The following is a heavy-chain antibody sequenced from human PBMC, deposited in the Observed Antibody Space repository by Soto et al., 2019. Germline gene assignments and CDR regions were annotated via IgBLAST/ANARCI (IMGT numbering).Heavy chain of an antibody. J-gene: IGHJ4*02. CDR1: GFTFDDYA. Sequence: GGSLRLSCAASGFTFDDYAMHWVRQAPGKDLEWVSGISWNSGSIGYADSVKGRFTISRDNAKNSLYLQMNSLRAEDTALYYCAKSGGGFLEWFYVDYWGQGTLVTVSS. CDR3: AKSGGGFLEWFYVDY. V-gene: IGHV3-9*01. CDR2: ISWNSGSI. D-gene: IGHD3-3*01.